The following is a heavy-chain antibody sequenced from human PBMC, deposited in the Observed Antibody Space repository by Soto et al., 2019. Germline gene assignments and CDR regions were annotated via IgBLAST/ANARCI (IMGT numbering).Heavy chain of an antibody. CDR3: ARESATGTTRGSFDY. J-gene: IGHJ4*02. Sequence: SETLSLTCAVYGGSFSGYYWSWIRQPPGKGLEWIGEINHSGSTNYNPSLKSRVTISVDTSKNQFSLKLSSVTAADTAVYYCARESATGTTRGSFDYWGQGTLVTVSS. V-gene: IGHV4-34*01. D-gene: IGHD1-7*01. CDR1: GGSFSGYY. CDR2: INHSGST.